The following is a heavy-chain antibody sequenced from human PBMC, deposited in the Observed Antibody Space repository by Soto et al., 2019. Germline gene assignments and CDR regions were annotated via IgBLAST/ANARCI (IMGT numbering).Heavy chain of an antibody. CDR2: ISDDGDKR. Sequence: GRSLRLSCVGSGFSFSNYGMHWVRQPPGKGLEWVALISDDGDKRYYAGSVRGRRIISRDNSKDTLYLQMNSLGPDDTAVYFCAKARVRIVGANSFDYWGQGTPVTVSS. CDR3: AKARVRIVGANSFDY. CDR1: GFSFSNYG. J-gene: IGHJ4*02. D-gene: IGHD1-26*01. V-gene: IGHV3-30*18.